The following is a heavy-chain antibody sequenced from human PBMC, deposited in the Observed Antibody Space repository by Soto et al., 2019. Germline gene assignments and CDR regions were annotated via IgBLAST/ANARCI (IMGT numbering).Heavy chain of an antibody. J-gene: IGHJ5*02. V-gene: IGHV1-18*01. CDR3: AGCIAAAGIIDP. CDR1: GYTFTSYG. CDR2: ISAYNGNT. Sequence: VSVKVSCKASGYTFTSYGISWVRQAPGQGLEWMGWISAYNGNTNYAQKLQGRVTMATDTSTSTAYMELRSLRSDDTAVYYCAGCIAAAGIIDPWGQGTLVTVSS. D-gene: IGHD6-13*01.